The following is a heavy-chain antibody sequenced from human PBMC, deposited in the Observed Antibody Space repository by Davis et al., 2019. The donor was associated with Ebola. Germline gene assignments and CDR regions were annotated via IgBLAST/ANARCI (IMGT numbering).Heavy chain of an antibody. V-gene: IGHV1-2*02. CDR2: INPNIGST. J-gene: IGHJ4*02. CDR1: GYTFTGYY. Sequence: ASVKVSCKASGYTFTGYYIHWVRQAPGQGLEWMGWINPNIGSTDFAQKSQGRVTMSRDTSINTAYLELSSLRSDDTAVYYCARYDSDWGYYFDYWGQGTLVTVSS. D-gene: IGHD6-19*01. CDR3: ARYDSDWGYYFDY.